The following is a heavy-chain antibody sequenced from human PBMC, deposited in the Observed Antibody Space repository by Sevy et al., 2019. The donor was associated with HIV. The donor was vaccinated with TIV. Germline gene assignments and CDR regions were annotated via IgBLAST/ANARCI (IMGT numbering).Heavy chain of an antibody. D-gene: IGHD4-17*01. CDR1: GFSFSIYS. CDR3: ARDTTVTRMFNY. V-gene: IGHV3-48*02. J-gene: IGHJ4*02. CDR2: ITNSGATK. Sequence: GGSLRLSCAASGFSFSIYSMNWVRQAPGKGLEWLSSITNSGATKYYAESVKGRFTISRDDAKNSLYLQMDSLRDEDTAVYYCARDTTVTRMFNYWGQGTLVTVSS.